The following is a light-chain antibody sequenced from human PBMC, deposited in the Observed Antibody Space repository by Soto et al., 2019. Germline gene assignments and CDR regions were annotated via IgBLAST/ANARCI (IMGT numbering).Light chain of an antibody. Sequence: QSVLTQPASVSGSPGQSITISCTVTDNDVGGYNYVSWYQQYPDKAPKLIIYDVTNRPSGVSMRFSGSKSGNTASLTISGLRPEDEADYYCSSYTSIATYVFGSGTKVTVL. CDR1: DNDVGGYNY. CDR3: SSYTSIATYV. J-gene: IGLJ1*01. CDR2: DVT. V-gene: IGLV2-14*01.